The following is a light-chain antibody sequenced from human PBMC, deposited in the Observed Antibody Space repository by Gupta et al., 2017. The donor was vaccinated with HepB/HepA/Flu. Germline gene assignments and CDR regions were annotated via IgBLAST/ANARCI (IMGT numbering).Light chain of an antibody. J-gene: IGLJ3*02. CDR1: SSNIGSNY. CDR3: AAWDDSLSAWV. CDR2: RNN. Sequence: PGVRVTISCSGSSSNIGSNYVYWYQQLPGTAPKLLIYRNNQRPSGVPDRFSGSKSGTSASLAISGLRSEDEADYYCAAWDDSLSAWVFGGGTKLTVL. V-gene: IGLV1-47*01.